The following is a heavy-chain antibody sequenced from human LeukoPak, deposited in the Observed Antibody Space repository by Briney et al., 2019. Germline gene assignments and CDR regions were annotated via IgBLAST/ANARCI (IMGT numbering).Heavy chain of an antibody. V-gene: IGHV4-59*01. CDR3: ARGKYHYDSRPVAGWYFDY. J-gene: IGHJ4*02. CDR1: GGSISSYY. CDR2: IYYSGST. D-gene: IGHD3-22*01. Sequence: KPSETLSLTCTVSGGSISSYYWNWIRQPPGKGLEWIAYIYYSGSTNYNPSLKSRVTISVDTSKNQFSLKLSSVTAADTAVYYCARGKYHYDSRPVAGWYFDYWGQGTPVTVSS.